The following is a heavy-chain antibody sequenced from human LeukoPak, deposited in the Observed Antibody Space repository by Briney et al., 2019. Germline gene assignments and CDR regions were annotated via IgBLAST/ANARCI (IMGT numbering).Heavy chain of an antibody. CDR2: ISGSGGST. CDR1: GFTFSSYA. Sequence: PGGSLRLSCAASGFTFSSYAMSWVRQAPGKGLEWVSAISGSGGSTYYADSVKGRFTISRDNAKNSLYLQMNSLRAEDTAVYYCARDRARLDSGFDPWGQGTLVTVSS. CDR3: ARDRARLDSGFDP. V-gene: IGHV3-23*01. J-gene: IGHJ5*02. D-gene: IGHD3-10*01.